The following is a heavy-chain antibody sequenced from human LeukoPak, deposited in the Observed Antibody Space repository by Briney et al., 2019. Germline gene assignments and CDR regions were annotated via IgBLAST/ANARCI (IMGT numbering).Heavy chain of an antibody. CDR1: GYTFTGYY. V-gene: IGHV1-2*02. Sequence: ASVKVSCKASGYTFTGYYMHWVRQAPGQGLEWMGWINPNSGGTNYAQKFQGRVTMTRDTSISTAYMELSRLRSDDTAVYYCARVIMDYDILTGFSPYSFDYWGQGTLITVSS. D-gene: IGHD3-9*01. CDR2: INPNSGGT. J-gene: IGHJ4*02. CDR3: ARVIMDYDILTGFSPYSFDY.